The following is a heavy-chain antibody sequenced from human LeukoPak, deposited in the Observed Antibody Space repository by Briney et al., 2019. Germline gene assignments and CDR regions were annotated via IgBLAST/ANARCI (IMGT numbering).Heavy chain of an antibody. CDR2: INHSGST. CDR3: ARNVKSSSNWFDP. Sequence: SETLSLTCAVYGGSFSGYYWSWIRQPPGKGLEWIGEINHSGSTNYNPSLKSRVTISVDTSKNQFSLKLSSVTAADTAVYYCARNVKSSSNWFDPWGQGTLVTVSS. V-gene: IGHV4-34*01. D-gene: IGHD3-10*02. CDR1: GGSFSGYY. J-gene: IGHJ5*02.